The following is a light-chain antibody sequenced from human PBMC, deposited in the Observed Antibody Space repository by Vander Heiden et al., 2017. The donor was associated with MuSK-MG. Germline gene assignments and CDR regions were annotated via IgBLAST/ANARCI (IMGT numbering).Light chain of an antibody. CDR2: AAS. CDR3: QQTYRWA. J-gene: IGKJ1*01. Sequence: DIQMTQSPSSLSAPVGDRVTITCRASQSISNCLNWYQQRPGKAPKVLISAASSFQSGVPSRFSVRGSGTDFTLTISSLQPEDFATYYCQQTYRWAFGQGTKVEIK. CDR1: QSISNC. V-gene: IGKV1-39*01.